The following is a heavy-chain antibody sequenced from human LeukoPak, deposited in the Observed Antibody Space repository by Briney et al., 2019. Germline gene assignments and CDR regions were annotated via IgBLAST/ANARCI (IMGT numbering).Heavy chain of an antibody. V-gene: IGHV3-7*01. Sequence: PGGSLRLSCAASGFTFSSYGMHWVRQAPGKGPEWLANIKQDGSEKYYVDSVKGRFTISRDNAKNSLYLQMNSLRAEDTAVYYCATVWGLEWRHSGYDGGWNFDYWGQGTLVTVSS. J-gene: IGHJ4*02. CDR1: GFTFSSYG. CDR3: ATVWGLEWRHSGYDGGWNFDY. CDR2: IKQDGSEK. D-gene: IGHD5-12*01.